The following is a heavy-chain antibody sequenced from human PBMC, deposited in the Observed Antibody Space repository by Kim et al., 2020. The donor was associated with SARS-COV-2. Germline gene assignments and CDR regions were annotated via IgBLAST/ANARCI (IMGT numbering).Heavy chain of an antibody. V-gene: IGHV1-69*13. Sequence: SVKVSCKASGGTFSSYAISWVRQAPGQGLEWMGGIIPIFGTANYAQKFQGRVTITADESTSTAYMELSSLRSEDTAVYYCARDPPTTTTGTTSFYYYGMDVWGQGTTVTVSS. CDR3: ARDPPTTTTGTTSFYYYGMDV. D-gene: IGHD1-1*01. CDR2: IIPIFGTA. J-gene: IGHJ6*02. CDR1: GGTFSSYA.